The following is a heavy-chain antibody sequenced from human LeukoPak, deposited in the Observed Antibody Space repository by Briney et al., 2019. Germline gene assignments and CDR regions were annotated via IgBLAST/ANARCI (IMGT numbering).Heavy chain of an antibody. D-gene: IGHD1-26*01. CDR2: ISANGGST. CDR1: GFTVRSYG. Sequence: GGSLRLSCAASGFTVRSYGIHWVRQAPGKGLEYVSAISANGGSTYYANSVKGRFTISRDTYKNTLYLQMDSLRAEDMAVYYCAREGRNGAFDIWGQGTMVTVSS. V-gene: IGHV3-64*01. J-gene: IGHJ3*02. CDR3: AREGRNGAFDI.